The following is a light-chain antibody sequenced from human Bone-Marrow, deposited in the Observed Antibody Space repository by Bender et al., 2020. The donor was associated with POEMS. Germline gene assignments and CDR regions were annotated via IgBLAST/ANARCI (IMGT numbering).Light chain of an antibody. J-gene: IGLJ3*02. CDR3: QSYDISLRGWV. CDR2: NNN. Sequence: QSVLTQPPSVSGAPGQTVTISCTATSSNIGAGYGVNWYQQLPGTAPKLLIFNNNNPPSGVPERLSGYKSGNSASLAIPGLPAEDEADYYCQSYDISLRGWVFGGGTELTAL. CDR1: SSNIGAGYG. V-gene: IGLV1-40*01.